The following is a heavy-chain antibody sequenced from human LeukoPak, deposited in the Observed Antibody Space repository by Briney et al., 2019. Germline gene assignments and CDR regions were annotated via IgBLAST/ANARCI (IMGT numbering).Heavy chain of an antibody. V-gene: IGHV1-69*06. D-gene: IGHD6-13*01. Sequence: ASVKVSCKASGGTFSSYAISWVRQAPGQGLEWMGGIIPIFGTANYAQKFQGRVTITADKSTSTAYMELSSLRSEDTAVYYCARESGRSSSWYYFDYWGQGTLVTVSS. J-gene: IGHJ4*02. CDR1: GGTFSSYA. CDR2: IIPIFGTA. CDR3: ARESGRSSSWYYFDY.